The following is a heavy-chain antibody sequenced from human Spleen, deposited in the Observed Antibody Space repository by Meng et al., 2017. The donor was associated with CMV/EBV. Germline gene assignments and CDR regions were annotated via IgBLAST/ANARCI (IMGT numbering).Heavy chain of an antibody. CDR2: IYYSGST. V-gene: IGHV4-61*05. CDR3: ARHISPRGYYDSSGYQYYFDY. D-gene: IGHD3-22*01. J-gene: IGHJ4*02. Sequence: SETLSLTCTVSGGSISSSCYYWSWIRQPPGKGLEWIGYIYYSGSTNYNPSLKSRVTISVDTSKNQFSLKLSSVTAADTAVYYCARHISPRGYYDSSGYQYYFDYWGQGTLVTVSS. CDR1: GGSISSSCYY.